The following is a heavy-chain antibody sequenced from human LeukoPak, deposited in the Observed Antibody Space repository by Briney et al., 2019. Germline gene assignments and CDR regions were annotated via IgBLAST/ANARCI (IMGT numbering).Heavy chain of an antibody. Sequence: GGPLRLSCAASGFTFSSYSMNWVRQAPGKGLEWVSSISSSSSYIYYADSVKGRFTISRDNAKNSLYLQMNSLRAEDTAVYYCARVLHFDWLLYHWGQGTLVTVSS. CDR2: ISSSSSYI. J-gene: IGHJ5*02. D-gene: IGHD3-9*01. V-gene: IGHV3-21*01. CDR1: GFTFSSYS. CDR3: ARVLHFDWLLYH.